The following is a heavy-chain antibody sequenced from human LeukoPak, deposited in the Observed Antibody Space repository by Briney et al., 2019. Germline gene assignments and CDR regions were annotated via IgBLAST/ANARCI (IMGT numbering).Heavy chain of an antibody. CDR2: IYYSGST. V-gene: IGHV4-39*01. J-gene: IGHJ4*02. CDR1: GGSISSSSYY. Sequence: SETLSLTCTVSGGSISSSSYYWGWIRQPPGKGLEWIGSIYYSGSTYYNPSLKSRVTISVDTFKNQFSLKLSSVTAADTAVYYCARSPIVPTYLFDYWGQGTLVTVSS. CDR3: ARSPIVPTYLFDY. D-gene: IGHD2-2*01.